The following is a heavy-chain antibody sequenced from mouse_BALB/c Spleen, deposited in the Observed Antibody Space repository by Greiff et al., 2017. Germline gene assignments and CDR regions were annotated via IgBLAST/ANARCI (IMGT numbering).Heavy chain of an antibody. V-gene: IGHV14-3*02. J-gene: IGHJ1*01. CDR2: IDPANGNT. Sequence: VQLKESGAELVKPGASVKLSCTASGFNIKDTYMHWVKQRPEQGLEWIGRIDPANGNTKYDPKFQGKATITADTSSNTAYLQLSSLTSEDTAVYYCASWGGNYERYFDVWGAGTTVTVSS. CDR3: ASWGGNYERYFDV. D-gene: IGHD2-1*01. CDR1: GFNIKDTY.